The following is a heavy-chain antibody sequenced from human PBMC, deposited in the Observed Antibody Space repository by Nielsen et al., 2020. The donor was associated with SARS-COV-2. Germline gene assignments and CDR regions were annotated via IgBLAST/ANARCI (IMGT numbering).Heavy chain of an antibody. CDR3: ARPLSSSWYSDGMDV. Sequence: SETLSLTCTVSGGSISSYYWSWIRQPPGKGLEWIGYIYYSGSTNYNPSLKSRVTISVDTSKNQFSLKLSSVTAADTAVYYCARPLSSSWYSDGMDVWGQGTTVTVSS. J-gene: IGHJ6*02. D-gene: IGHD6-13*01. CDR1: GGSISSYY. V-gene: IGHV4-59*08. CDR2: IYYSGST.